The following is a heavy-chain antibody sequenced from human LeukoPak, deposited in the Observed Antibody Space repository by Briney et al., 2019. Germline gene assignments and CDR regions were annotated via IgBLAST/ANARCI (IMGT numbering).Heavy chain of an antibody. CDR2: ISGSGGST. J-gene: IGHJ3*02. CDR1: GFTFSSYA. CDR3: AKLAPITMIVVYPDAFDI. D-gene: IGHD3-22*01. Sequence: GGSLRLTCAASGFTFSSYAMSWVRQAPGKGLEWVSTISGSGGSTYYADSVKGRFTISRDNSKNTLYLQMNSLRAEDTAVYYCAKLAPITMIVVYPDAFDIWGQGTMVTVSS. V-gene: IGHV3-23*01.